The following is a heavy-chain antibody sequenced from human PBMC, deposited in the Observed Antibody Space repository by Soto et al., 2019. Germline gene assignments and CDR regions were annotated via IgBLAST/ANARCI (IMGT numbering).Heavy chain of an antibody. V-gene: IGHV4-31*03. D-gene: IGHD2-8*01. J-gene: IGHJ4*02. Sequence: PSEALSLTCTVSVGSISSCGYYWSWIRQHPGKGLEWIGYIYYSGSTYYNPSLKSRVTISVDTSKNQFSLKLSSVTAADTAVYYCARGGDIGLIFDYWGQGTLVTAPQ. CDR1: VGSISSCGYY. CDR2: IYYSGST. CDR3: ARGGDIGLIFDY.